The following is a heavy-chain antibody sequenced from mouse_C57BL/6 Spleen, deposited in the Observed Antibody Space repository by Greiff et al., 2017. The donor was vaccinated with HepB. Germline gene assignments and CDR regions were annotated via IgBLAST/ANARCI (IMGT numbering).Heavy chain of an antibody. D-gene: IGHD2-1*01. CDR1: GYTFTSYW. CDR3: ARWEIYYGNYGDY. CDR2: IDPNSGGT. Sequence: QVQLQQPGAELVKPGASVKLSCKASGYTFTSYWMHWVKQRPGRGLEWIARIDPNSGGTKYNEKFKSKATLTVDKPSSTAYMQLSSLTSEDSAVYYCARWEIYYGNYGDYWGQGTTLTVSS. J-gene: IGHJ2*01. V-gene: IGHV1-72*01.